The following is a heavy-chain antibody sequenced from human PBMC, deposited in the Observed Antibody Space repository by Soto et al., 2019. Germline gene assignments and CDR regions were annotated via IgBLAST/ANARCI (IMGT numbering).Heavy chain of an antibody. CDR1: GSRFSNYV. CDR3: AREGRGKKAGYNGLVSLGY. D-gene: IGHD2-8*02. J-gene: IGHJ4*02. CDR2: IIPIFNST. Sequence: SVKVSCKVSGSRFSNYVISWVRQAPGHGLGWLGRIIPIFNSTKYAQSFQGRVTITADKSTSTASLELSSLRSDDTAVYYCAREGRGKKAGYNGLVSLGYWGQGTMVSVSS. V-gene: IGHV1-69*06.